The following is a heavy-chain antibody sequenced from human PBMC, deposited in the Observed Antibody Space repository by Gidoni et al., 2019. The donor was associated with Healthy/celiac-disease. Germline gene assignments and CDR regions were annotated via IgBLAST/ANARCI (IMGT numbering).Heavy chain of an antibody. V-gene: IGHV4-34*01. CDR2: INHSGST. CDR1: GGSFSGYY. D-gene: IGHD3-22*01. Sequence: QVQLQQWGAGLLKPSETLSLTCAVYGGSFSGYYWSWIRQPPGKGLEWIGEINHSGSTNYNPYLKSRVTISVDTSKNQFSLKLSSVTAADPAVYYCARGSIVVVPFDYWGQGTLVTVSS. J-gene: IGHJ4*02. CDR3: ARGSIVVVPFDY.